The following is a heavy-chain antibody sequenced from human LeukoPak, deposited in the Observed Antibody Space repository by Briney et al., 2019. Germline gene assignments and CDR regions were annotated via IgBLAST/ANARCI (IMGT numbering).Heavy chain of an antibody. Sequence: TGGSLRLSCAASGFTFSSYGMHWVRQAPGKGLEWVAFIRYDGSNKYYANSVKGRFTISRDNAKNSLYLQMNSLRAEDTAVYYCARDFEDSGSYYTLSLVRYGMDVWGQGTTVTVSS. V-gene: IGHV3-30*02. CDR2: IRYDGSNK. D-gene: IGHD3-10*01. CDR3: ARDFEDSGSYYTLSLVRYGMDV. CDR1: GFTFSSYG. J-gene: IGHJ6*02.